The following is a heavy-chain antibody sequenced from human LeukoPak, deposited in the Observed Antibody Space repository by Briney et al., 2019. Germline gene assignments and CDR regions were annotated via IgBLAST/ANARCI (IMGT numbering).Heavy chain of an antibody. Sequence: SETLSLTCTVSGGSISNYYWSWIRQPPGKGLEWIGYIYSSGSTNYNPSLKSRVTMSVDTSKNQFSLKLSSVTAADTAVYYCARDNVAFDIWGQGTMVTVSS. CDR3: ARDNVAFDI. J-gene: IGHJ3*02. CDR1: GGSISNYY. V-gene: IGHV4-59*12. CDR2: IYSSGST. D-gene: IGHD2-8*01.